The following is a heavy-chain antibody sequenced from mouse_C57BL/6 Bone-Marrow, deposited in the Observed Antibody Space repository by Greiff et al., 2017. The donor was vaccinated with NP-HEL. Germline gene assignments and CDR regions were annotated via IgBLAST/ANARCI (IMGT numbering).Heavy chain of an antibody. CDR2: ISNLSDGI. J-gene: IGHJ1*03. CDR3: ARRDYYGSSYHWYFDV. Sequence: EVQLVESGGGLVQPGGSLKLSCAASGFTFSDYGMAWVRQAPRKGPEWVAFISNLSDGIYYADTVTGRFTISRENAKNTLYLEMSSLRSEDTAMYYCARRDYYGSSYHWYFDVWGTGTTVTVSS. V-gene: IGHV5-15*01. D-gene: IGHD1-1*01. CDR1: GFTFSDYG.